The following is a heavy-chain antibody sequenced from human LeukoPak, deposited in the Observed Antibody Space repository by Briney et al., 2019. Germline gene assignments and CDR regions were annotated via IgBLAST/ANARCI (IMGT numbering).Heavy chain of an antibody. CDR1: GGSFSGYY. Sequence: SETLSLTCAVYGGSFSGYYWSWIRQPPGKGLEWIGEINHSGSTNYNPSLKSRVTISVDTSKNQFSLKLSSVTAADTAVYYCARDRVHGDHYFDYWGQGTLVTVSS. V-gene: IGHV4-34*01. CDR2: INHSGST. J-gene: IGHJ4*01. D-gene: IGHD4-17*01. CDR3: ARDRVHGDHYFDY.